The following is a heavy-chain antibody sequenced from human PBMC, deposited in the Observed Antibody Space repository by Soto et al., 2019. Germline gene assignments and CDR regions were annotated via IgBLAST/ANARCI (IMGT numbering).Heavy chain of an antibody. J-gene: IGHJ4*02. Sequence: QVQLQESGPGLVKPSETLSLTCTVSGGSVSSGSYYWSWIRQPPGKGLEWIGYIYYSGSNNSSPSLKSRVTISLDKSKNQFSLKLSSVTAADTAVYYCASRPYTICSSNWYSWGQGTLVTVSS. CDR3: ASRPYTICSSNWYS. CDR2: IYYSGSN. V-gene: IGHV4-61*01. CDR1: GGSVSSGSYY. D-gene: IGHD2-2*01.